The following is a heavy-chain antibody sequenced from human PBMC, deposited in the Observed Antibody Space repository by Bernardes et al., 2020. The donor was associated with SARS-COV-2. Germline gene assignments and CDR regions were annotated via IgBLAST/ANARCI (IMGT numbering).Heavy chain of an antibody. CDR1: GFTFRDAG. CDR3: ARDGPAWSRDL. Sequence: GSLRLSCASSGFTFRDAGMTWVRQAPGKGLEWVSTITYTDYVTYGDSVKGRFTISRDNAKKSLYLQMNSLRADDTALYYCARDGPAWSRDLWGQGTLVTVSS. V-gene: IGHV3-21*01. CDR2: ITYTDYVT. J-gene: IGHJ5*02. D-gene: IGHD2-8*02.